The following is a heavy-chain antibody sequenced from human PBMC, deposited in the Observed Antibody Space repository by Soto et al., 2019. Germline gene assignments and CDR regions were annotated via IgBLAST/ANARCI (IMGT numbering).Heavy chain of an antibody. D-gene: IGHD2-8*01. Sequence: QVQLQESGPGLVKPSQTLSLTCTVSGGSISSGGYYWSWIRQHPGKGLEWIGYIYYSGSTYYNPSLKSRVTLAVDTSKNQFSLKLSSVTAADTDVYYCARVIVGCTHGVCRNFDYWGQGTLVTVSS. CDR1: GGSISSGGYY. V-gene: IGHV4-31*03. CDR2: IYYSGST. J-gene: IGHJ4*02. CDR3: ARVIVGCTHGVCRNFDY.